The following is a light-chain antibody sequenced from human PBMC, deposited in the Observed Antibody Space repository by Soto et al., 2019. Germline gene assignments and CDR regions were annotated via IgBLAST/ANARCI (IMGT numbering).Light chain of an antibody. Sequence: IVLTQSPGTLSLSPGERATLSCRASQSVSSSYLAWYQQKPGQAPRPLIYGASSRATGIPDRFSGSGSGTDFTLTITRLEPEDSAVYYCQQYGSSQTFGQGTKVEIK. CDR2: GAS. V-gene: IGKV3-20*01. J-gene: IGKJ1*01. CDR1: QSVSSSY. CDR3: QQYGSSQT.